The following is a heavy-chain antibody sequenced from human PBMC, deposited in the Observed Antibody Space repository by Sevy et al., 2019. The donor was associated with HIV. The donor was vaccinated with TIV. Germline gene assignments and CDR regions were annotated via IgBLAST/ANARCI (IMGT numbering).Heavy chain of an antibody. V-gene: IGHV3-15*01. CDR1: GITFSNGW. CDR3: STRGGF. Sequence: GGSLRLSCADSGITFSNGWMSWIRQAPGKGLEWVGRIKSKTYCGTADYAAPVKDRFTISRDDSKNTLYLQMNSLKTEDTAVYFCSTRGGFWGQGTVVTVSS. CDR2: IKSKTYCGTA. J-gene: IGHJ4*02. D-gene: IGHD1-26*01.